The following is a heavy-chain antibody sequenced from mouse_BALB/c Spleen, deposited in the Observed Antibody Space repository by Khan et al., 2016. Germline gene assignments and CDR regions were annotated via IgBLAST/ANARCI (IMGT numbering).Heavy chain of an antibody. V-gene: IGHV10-1*02. CDR2: IRSKSNNYAT. J-gene: IGHJ2*01. CDR3: VRGNDYDVYFDY. Sequence: EMQLVESGGGLVQPKGSLKLSCAASGFTFNTYAMNWVRQAPGKGLEWVARIRSKSNNYATYYADTVKDRFTISRDASQSMLYLQMNNLKTEDTAMYYCVRGNDYDVYFDYWGQGTTLTVSS. CDR1: GFTFNTYA. D-gene: IGHD2-4*01.